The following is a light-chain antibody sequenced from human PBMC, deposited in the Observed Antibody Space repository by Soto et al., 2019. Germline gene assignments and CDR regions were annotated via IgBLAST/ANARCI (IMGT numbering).Light chain of an antibody. V-gene: IGLV2-14*01. Sequence: QAASVSGSPGQSITISCTGTSSDVGGYNYVSWLQQHPGKAPKLMIYDVSNRPSGVSNRFSGSKSGNTASLSISGLQAEDEADYYCSSYTSSSTLVFGGGTKLTVL. CDR2: DVS. J-gene: IGLJ3*02. CDR3: SSYTSSSTLV. CDR1: SSDVGGYNY.